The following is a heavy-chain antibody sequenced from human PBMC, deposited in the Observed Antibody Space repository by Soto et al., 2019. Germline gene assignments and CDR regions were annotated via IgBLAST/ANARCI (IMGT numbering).Heavy chain of an antibody. V-gene: IGHV1-3*01. CDR2: INAGNGNT. Sequence: ASLKCACKGAGYTFTADSVRWLRNAPGQRPEWMGWINAGNGNTKYSQKFQDRVTITRDTSASTTYMELSSLTFEDTAVYYCARGQVAGPANWLDPWGQGTLVTVYS. D-gene: IGHD6-19*01. CDR3: ARGQVAGPANWLDP. CDR1: GYTFTADS. J-gene: IGHJ5*02.